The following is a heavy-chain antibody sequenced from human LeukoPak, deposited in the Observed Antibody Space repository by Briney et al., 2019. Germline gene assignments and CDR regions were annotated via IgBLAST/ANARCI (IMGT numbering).Heavy chain of an antibody. D-gene: IGHD4-11*01. Sequence: ASVKVSCKASGYTFTSYYMHWVRQAPGQGLEWMGIINPGGGSTSYAQKFQGRVTMTRDMSTSTVYMELSSLRSEDTAVYYCARDTSPSTTVTTGDSWGWFDPWGQGTLVTVSS. CDR3: ARDTSPSTTVTTGDSWGWFDP. CDR1: GYTFTSYY. V-gene: IGHV1-46*01. CDR2: INPGGGST. J-gene: IGHJ5*02.